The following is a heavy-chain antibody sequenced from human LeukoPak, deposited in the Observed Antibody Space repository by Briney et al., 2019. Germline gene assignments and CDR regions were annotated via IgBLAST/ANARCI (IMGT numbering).Heavy chain of an antibody. CDR3: ASGGSRTNYFDY. CDR1: GFTFSSYA. CDR2: ISYGGSNK. D-gene: IGHD1-26*01. J-gene: IGHJ4*02. Sequence: GGSLRLSCAASGFTFSSYAMHWVRQAPGKGLEWVAVISYGGSNKNYADSVKGRFTISRDNSKNTLYLQMNSLRAEDTAVYYCASGGSRTNYFDYWGQGTLVTVSS. V-gene: IGHV3-30*01.